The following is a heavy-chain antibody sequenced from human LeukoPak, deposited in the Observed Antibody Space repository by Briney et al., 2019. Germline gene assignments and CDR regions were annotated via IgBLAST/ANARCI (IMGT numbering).Heavy chain of an antibody. V-gene: IGHV4-59*08. CDR3: ARHAGHYYDSSGYYYDY. Sequence: SETLSLTCTVSGGSISSYYWSWIRQPPGKGLEWIGYIYYSGSTNYNSSLKSRVTISVDTSKNQFSLKLSSVTAADTAVYYCARHAGHYYDSSGYYYDYWGHGTLVTVSS. D-gene: IGHD3-22*01. J-gene: IGHJ4*01. CDR2: IYYSGST. CDR1: GGSISSYY.